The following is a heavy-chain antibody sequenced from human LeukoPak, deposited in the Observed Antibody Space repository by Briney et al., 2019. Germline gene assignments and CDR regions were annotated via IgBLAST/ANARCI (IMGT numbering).Heavy chain of an antibody. CDR2: IIPIFGRA. V-gene: IGHV1-69*06. D-gene: IGHD5-18*01. CDR3: ASNEVDTAMVPPTPYYYYYYMDV. CDR1: GGTFTSYA. J-gene: IGHJ6*03. Sequence: GASVKVSCKASGGTFTSYAISWVGQAPGQGLEWMGGIIPIFGRANYAQKFQGRVTITADKSTSTAYMELSSLRSEDTAVYYCASNEVDTAMVPPTPYYYYYYMDVWGKGTTVTVSS.